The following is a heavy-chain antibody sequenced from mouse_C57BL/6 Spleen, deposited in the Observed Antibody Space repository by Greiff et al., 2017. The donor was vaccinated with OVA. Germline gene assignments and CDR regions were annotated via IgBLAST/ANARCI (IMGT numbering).Heavy chain of an antibody. V-gene: IGHV1-81*01. J-gene: IGHJ4*01. CDR2: IYPRSGNT. D-gene: IGHD1-1*01. Sequence: VKLMESGAELARPGASVKLSCKASGYTFTSYGISWVKQRTGQGLEWIGEIYPRSGNTYYNEKFKGKATLTADKSSSTEYMVLRSLTSEDSAVYFCATNYGSSPSYAMDYWGQGTSVTVSS. CDR1: GYTFTSYG. CDR3: ATNYGSSPSYAMDY.